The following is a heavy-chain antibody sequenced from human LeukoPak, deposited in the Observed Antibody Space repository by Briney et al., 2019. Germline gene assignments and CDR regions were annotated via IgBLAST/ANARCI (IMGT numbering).Heavy chain of an antibody. J-gene: IGHJ4*02. V-gene: IGHV3-21*01. D-gene: IGHD2-15*01. CDR2: ISSSSSYI. Sequence: GGSLRLSCAASGFTFSSYSMNWVRQAPGKGLVWVSSISSSSSYIYYADSVKGRFTISRDNAKNSLYLQMNSLRAEDTAVYYCARVQDEVVVAALDYWGQGTLVTVSS. CDR3: ARVQDEVVVAALDY. CDR1: GFTFSSYS.